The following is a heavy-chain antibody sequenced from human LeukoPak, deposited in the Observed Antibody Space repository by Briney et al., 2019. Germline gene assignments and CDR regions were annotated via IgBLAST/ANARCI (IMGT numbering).Heavy chain of an antibody. V-gene: IGHV3-48*01. J-gene: IGHJ4*02. CDR2: INSSSGTI. CDR3: AKLAGAVMVDDF. Sequence: GGSLRLSCAASGFKLIGYSMNWVRQAPGKGLEWVSYINSSSGTIIYADSVKGRFTISRDNSKNTLYLQMDSLRAEGTALYYCAKLAGAVMVDDFWGQGTLVTVSS. CDR1: GFKLIGYS. D-gene: IGHD3-10*01.